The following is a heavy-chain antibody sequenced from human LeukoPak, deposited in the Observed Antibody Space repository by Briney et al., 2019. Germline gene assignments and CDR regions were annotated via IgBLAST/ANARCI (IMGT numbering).Heavy chain of an antibody. J-gene: IGHJ4*02. CDR1: GGTFSSYA. CDR2: IIPIFGTA. Sequence: SVKVSCKASGGTFSSYAISWVRQAPGQGLEWMGGIIPIFGTANYAQKFQGRVTITADESTSTAYMELSSLRSEDTAVYYCARGFIPTTQSSGWYSWGQGTLVTISS. CDR3: ARGFIPTTQSSGWYS. D-gene: IGHD6-19*01. V-gene: IGHV1-69*13.